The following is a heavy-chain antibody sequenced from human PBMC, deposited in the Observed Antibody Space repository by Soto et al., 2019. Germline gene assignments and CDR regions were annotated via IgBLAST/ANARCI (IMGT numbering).Heavy chain of an antibody. Sequence: SETLSLTCTVSGGSISSGGYYWCWIRQHPGKGLEWIGYIYYSGSTYYNPSLKNRVTISVDTSKNQFTLKLSSVTAADTAVYYCARVNYYDSSGYYYFDYWGQGTLVTVSS. J-gene: IGHJ4*02. V-gene: IGHV4-31*03. D-gene: IGHD3-22*01. CDR2: IYYSGST. CDR1: GGSISSGGYY. CDR3: ARVNYYDSSGYYYFDY.